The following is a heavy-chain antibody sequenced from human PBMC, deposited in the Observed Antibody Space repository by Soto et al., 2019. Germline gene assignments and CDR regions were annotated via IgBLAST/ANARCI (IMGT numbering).Heavy chain of an antibody. CDR1: GYTFRSYD. CDR2: IGSAGDS. D-gene: IGHD3-10*01. V-gene: IGHV3-13*01. Sequence: GGSLRLSCAASGYTFRSYDMHWVRQVTGKGLEWVSVIGSAGDSNYVPSVEGRFTISRENAKNSLYLQMNSLRAGDTAVYYCARGSKGTYGMDVWGPGTTLTVYS. J-gene: IGHJ6*02. CDR3: ARGSKGTYGMDV.